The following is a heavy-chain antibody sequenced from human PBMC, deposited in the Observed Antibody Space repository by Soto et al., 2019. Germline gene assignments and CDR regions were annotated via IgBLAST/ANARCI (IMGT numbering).Heavy chain of an antibody. CDR2: IYTGDSDT. J-gene: IGHJ1*01. CDR1: GYSFTSYW. CDR3: ASSPGRAEYFQH. V-gene: IGHV5-51*01. D-gene: IGHD2-15*01. Sequence: GESLKISCKGSGYSFTSYWIGWVRQMPGKGLEWRGIIYTGDSDTRYSTSFQGQVTISADKSISTAYLQWSSLKASDTAMYYWASSPGRAEYFQHWGQGTLVTVSS.